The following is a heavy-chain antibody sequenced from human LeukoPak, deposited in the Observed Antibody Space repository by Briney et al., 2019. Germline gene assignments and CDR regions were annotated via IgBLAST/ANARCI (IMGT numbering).Heavy chain of an antibody. D-gene: IGHD3-9*01. J-gene: IGHJ5*02. CDR2: IYYSGST. Sequence: SETLSLTCTVSGGSISSYYWSWIRQPPGKGLEWIGYIYYSGSTNYNPSLKSRVTISVDTSKNQFSLKLSSVTAADTAVYYCARLPHLRYFDWRFDPWGQGTLVTVSS. V-gene: IGHV4-59*01. CDR3: ARLPHLRYFDWRFDP. CDR1: GGSISSYY.